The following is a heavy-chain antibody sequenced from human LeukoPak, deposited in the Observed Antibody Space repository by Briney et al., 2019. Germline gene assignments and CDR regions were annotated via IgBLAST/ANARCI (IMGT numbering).Heavy chain of an antibody. Sequence: PGGSLRLSCAASGFTFSSYSMNWVRQAPGKGLEWVSSISSSSSYIYYADSVKGRFTISRDNAKNSLYLQMNSLRAEDTAVYYCARVPPIRRSQKNWFDPWGQGTLVTVSS. V-gene: IGHV3-21*01. CDR1: GFTFSSYS. CDR3: ARVPPIRRSQKNWFDP. CDR2: ISSSSSYI. D-gene: IGHD4-23*01. J-gene: IGHJ5*02.